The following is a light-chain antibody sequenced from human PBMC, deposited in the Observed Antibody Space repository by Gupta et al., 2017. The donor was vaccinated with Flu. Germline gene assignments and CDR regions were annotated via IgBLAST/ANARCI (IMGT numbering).Light chain of an antibody. CDR2: AAS. CDR1: HSIRNY. J-gene: IGKJ1*01. V-gene: IGKV1-39*01. CDR3: HQNDSNPILT. Sequence: SPLHASVGDRGTSTCRASHSIRNYLVRYKQKPGEAPKLLVYAASIWQRGVASWCCGSGCGRNLCLTTSRRQQEDCAAYFSHQNDSNPILTFGHGTKVEIK.